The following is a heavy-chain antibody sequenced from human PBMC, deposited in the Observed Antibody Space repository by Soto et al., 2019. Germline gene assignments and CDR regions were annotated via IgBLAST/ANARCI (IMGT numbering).Heavy chain of an antibody. CDR3: ARVPYYYTSGTDYGMDV. CDR1: GFTFSDYY. D-gene: IGHD3-10*01. V-gene: IGHV3-11*06. Sequence: QVQLVASGGGLVKPGGSLRLSCAASGFTFSDYYMSWIRQAPGKGLEWLSYISSSSSYTNYADSVEGRFTISRDNARNSLYLQMNSLRAEDTAVYYCARVPYYYTSGTDYGMDVWGQGTTVTVSS. J-gene: IGHJ6*02. CDR2: ISSSSSYT.